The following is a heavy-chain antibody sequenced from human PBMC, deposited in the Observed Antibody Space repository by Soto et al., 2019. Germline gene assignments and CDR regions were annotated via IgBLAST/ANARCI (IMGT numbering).Heavy chain of an antibody. J-gene: IGHJ6*02. D-gene: IGHD2-15*01. CDR1: GGSISSYY. CDR3: ARGLPPPYYYGMDV. Sequence: PSETLSLTCTVSGGSISSYYWSWIRHSPGKGLEWIGYIYYSGSTNYNPSLKSRVTISVDTSKNQFSLKLSSVTAADTAVYYCARGLPPPYYYGMDVWGQGTTVTVSS. V-gene: IGHV4-59*01. CDR2: IYYSGST.